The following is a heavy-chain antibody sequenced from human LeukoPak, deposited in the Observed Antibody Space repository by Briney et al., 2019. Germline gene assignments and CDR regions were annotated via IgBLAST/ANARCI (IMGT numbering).Heavy chain of an antibody. CDR1: GGSFSGYY. CDR3: ARDRWRRFDY. CDR2: INHSGST. Sequence: SETLSLTCAVYGGSFSGYYWSWIRQPPGKGLEWIGEINHSGSTNYNPSLKSRVTISVDTSKNQFSLKLSSVTAADTAVYYCARDRWRRFDYWGQGTLVTVSS. V-gene: IGHV4-34*01. J-gene: IGHJ4*02.